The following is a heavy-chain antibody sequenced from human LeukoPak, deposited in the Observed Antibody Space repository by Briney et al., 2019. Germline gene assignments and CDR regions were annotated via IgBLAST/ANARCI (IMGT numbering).Heavy chain of an antibody. D-gene: IGHD6-13*01. Sequence: SETLSLTCAVYGGSFSVYYWSWIRQPPGKGLEWIGEINHSGSTNYNPSLKSRVTISVDTSKNQFSLKLSSVTAADTAVYYCARGLVEYSSSWSAPYDYWGQGTLVTVSS. J-gene: IGHJ4*02. CDR2: INHSGST. V-gene: IGHV4-34*01. CDR3: ARGLVEYSSSWSAPYDY. CDR1: GGSFSVYY.